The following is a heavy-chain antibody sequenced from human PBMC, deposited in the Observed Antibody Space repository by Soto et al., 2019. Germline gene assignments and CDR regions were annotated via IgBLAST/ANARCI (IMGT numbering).Heavy chain of an antibody. CDR1: GYSFTTYV. Sequence: ASVKVSCKTSGYSFTTYVISWVRQAPGQGLEWMGWTSSNNGKTKYAQKFRGRVTMTTDKSTNTVHMELRSLRSGDTAVYYCARTSVAQSEDYFDYWGQGTLVTVSS. CDR2: TSSNNGKT. CDR3: ARTSVAQSEDYFDY. V-gene: IGHV1-18*01. J-gene: IGHJ4*02. D-gene: IGHD5-12*01.